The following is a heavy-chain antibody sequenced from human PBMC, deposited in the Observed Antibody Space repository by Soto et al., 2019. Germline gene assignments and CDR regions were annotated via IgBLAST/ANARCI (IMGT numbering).Heavy chain of an antibody. CDR1: GGSISSSNW. V-gene: IGHV4-4*02. CDR2: IFHSGST. CDR3: ARVGGNYPAAWFDP. Sequence: QVQLQESGPGLVKPSGTLSLTCGVSGGSISSSNWWTWVRQAPGKGLEWIGEIFHSGSTNYNPSLTSRVTISVDKSKNQFSLKLSSVTAADTVVYFCARVGGNYPAAWFDPWGQGTLVTVSS. D-gene: IGHD1-26*01. J-gene: IGHJ5*02.